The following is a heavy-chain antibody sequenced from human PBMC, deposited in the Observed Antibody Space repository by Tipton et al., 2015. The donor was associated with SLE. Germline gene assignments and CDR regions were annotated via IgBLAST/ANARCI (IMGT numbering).Heavy chain of an antibody. CDR2: IYYSGST. CDR1: GGSISSSSYY. V-gene: IGHV4-39*07. Sequence: LRLSCTVSGGSISSSSYYWGWIRQPPGKGLEWIGSIYYSGSTYYNPSLKSRVTISVDTSKNQFSLKLSSVTAADTAVYYCASEGAAAAAFDYWGQGTLVTVSS. CDR3: ASEGAAAAAFDY. J-gene: IGHJ4*02. D-gene: IGHD6-13*01.